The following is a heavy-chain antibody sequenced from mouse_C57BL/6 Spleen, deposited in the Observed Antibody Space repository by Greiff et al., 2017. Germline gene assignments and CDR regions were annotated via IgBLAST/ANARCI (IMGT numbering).Heavy chain of an antibody. CDR2: IWWDDDK. Sequence: QVTLKVSGPGILQPSQTLSLTCSFSGFSLSTFGMGVGWIRQPSGKGREWLAHIWWDDDKYYNPALKSRLTISKDTSKNQVFLKSANVDTADTATYYCARARGNDYDGAYYAMDYWGQGTSVTVSS. V-gene: IGHV8-8*01. J-gene: IGHJ4*01. D-gene: IGHD2-4*01. CDR3: ARARGNDYDGAYYAMDY. CDR1: GFSLSTFGMG.